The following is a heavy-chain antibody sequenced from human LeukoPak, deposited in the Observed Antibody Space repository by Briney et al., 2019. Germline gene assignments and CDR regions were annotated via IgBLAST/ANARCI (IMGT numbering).Heavy chain of an antibody. CDR3: ARQGVGATDS. V-gene: IGHV4-39*01. CDR2: ITYSEST. D-gene: IGHD1-26*01. CDR1: GGSISSSTYY. J-gene: IGHJ4*02. Sequence: SETLSLTCTVSGGSISSSTYYWAWIRQSPGKGLEWIGSITYSESTYYNPSLESRVTISVDTSKNQFSLRLISVTAVDTAVYYCARQGVGATDSWGQGTLVTVSS.